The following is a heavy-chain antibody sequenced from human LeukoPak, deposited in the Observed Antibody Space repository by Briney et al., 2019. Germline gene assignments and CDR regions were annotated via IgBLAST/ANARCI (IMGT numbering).Heavy chain of an antibody. V-gene: IGHV1-18*01. J-gene: IGHJ4*02. CDR3: VGSTIFGAELLSFDY. CDR2: ISAYNGNT. D-gene: IGHD3-3*01. CDR1: GYTFTSYG. Sequence: GASVKVSCKASGYTFTSYGISWVRQAPGQGLEWMGWISAYNGNTNYAQKLQGRVTMTTDTSTSTAYMELRSLRSDDTAVYYCVGSTIFGAELLSFDYWGQGTLVTVSS.